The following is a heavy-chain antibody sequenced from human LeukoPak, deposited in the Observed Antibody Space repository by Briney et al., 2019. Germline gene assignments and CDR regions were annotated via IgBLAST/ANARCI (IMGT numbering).Heavy chain of an antibody. CDR3: ARGSPYLWDAFDI. D-gene: IGHD2-21*01. CDR1: GYTFTGYY. CDR2: INPNSGGT. J-gene: IGHJ3*02. Sequence: WASVKVSCKASGYTFTGYYMHWVRQAPGQGLEWMGWINPNSGGTNYAQKFQGWVTMTRDTSISTAYMELSRLRSDDTAVYYCARGSPYLWDAFDIWGQGTMVTVSS. V-gene: IGHV1-2*04.